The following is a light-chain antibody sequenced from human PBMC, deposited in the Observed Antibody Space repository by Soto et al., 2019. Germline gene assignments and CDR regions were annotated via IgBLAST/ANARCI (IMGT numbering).Light chain of an antibody. CDR2: DVT. CDR1: SSDVGGYNS. Sequence: QSALTQPASVSGSPGQSITISCTGTSSDVGGYNSVSWYRQDPGKAPKLMIYDVTNRPSGVSNRFSGSKSGNTASLTISGLQAEDEADYYCSSFTSSITYVFGTGTKVTGL. V-gene: IGLV2-14*01. J-gene: IGLJ1*01. CDR3: SSFTSSITYV.